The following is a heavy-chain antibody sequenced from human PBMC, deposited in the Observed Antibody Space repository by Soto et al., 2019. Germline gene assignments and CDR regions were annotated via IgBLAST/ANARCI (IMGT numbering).Heavy chain of an antibody. Sequence: GGSLRLSXAASGFTFSSYTLNWVRRAPGKGLEWVATSSDRRTGNTHYSDSVRGRFTLSRDYSRNILFLQMDSLRADDTALYYCTTWLTAHFDYWGRGTQVTVS. J-gene: IGHJ4*02. D-gene: IGHD2-21*02. CDR2: SSDRRTGNT. CDR3: TTWLTAHFDY. CDR1: GFTFSSYT. V-gene: IGHV3-23*01.